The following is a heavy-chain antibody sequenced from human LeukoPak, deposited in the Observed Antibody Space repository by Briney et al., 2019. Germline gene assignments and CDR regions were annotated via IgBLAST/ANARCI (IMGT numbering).Heavy chain of an antibody. CDR3: AKESKFSFGYCFDY. J-gene: IGHJ4*02. V-gene: IGHV3-23*01. Sequence: GRSLRLSCAASGFTFGSYAMSWVRQAPGKGLEWVSAMSGSGDSTYYADSVKGRFTISRDNSKNTLYVQMNSLRAEDTAIYYCAKESKFSFGYCFDYWGQGSLVTVSS. CDR1: GFTFGSYA. D-gene: IGHD5-18*01. CDR2: MSGSGDST.